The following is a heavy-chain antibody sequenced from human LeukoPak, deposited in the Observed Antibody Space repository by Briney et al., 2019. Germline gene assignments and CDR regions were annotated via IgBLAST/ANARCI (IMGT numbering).Heavy chain of an antibody. CDR2: IIPIFGTA. CDR1: GGTFSSYA. V-gene: IGHV1-69*13. J-gene: IGHJ4*02. CDR3: ARGRSVATKQQLVRSKSYFDY. D-gene: IGHD6-13*01. Sequence: ASVKVSCKASGGTFSSYAISWVRQAPGQGLEWMGGIIPIFGTANYAQKFQGRVTITADESTSTAYMELSSLRSEDTAVYYCARGRSVATKQQLVRSKSYFDYWGQGTLVTVSS.